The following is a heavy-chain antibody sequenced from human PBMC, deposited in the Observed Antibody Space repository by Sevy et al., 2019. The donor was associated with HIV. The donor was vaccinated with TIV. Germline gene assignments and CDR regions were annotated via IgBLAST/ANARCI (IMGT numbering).Heavy chain of an antibody. CDR2: IKFDGSEK. J-gene: IGHJ4*02. Sequence: GGSLRLSCAAPGFIFSGYWMTWVRQAPGKGLEWVANIKFDGSEKYYVGSVKGRFTISRDNAKNSLFLQMNSLRAADTAVYYCARGRYCSGGGCYIDYWGQGTLVTVSS. D-gene: IGHD2-15*01. V-gene: IGHV3-7*01. CDR3: ARGRYCSGGGCYIDY. CDR1: GFIFSGYW.